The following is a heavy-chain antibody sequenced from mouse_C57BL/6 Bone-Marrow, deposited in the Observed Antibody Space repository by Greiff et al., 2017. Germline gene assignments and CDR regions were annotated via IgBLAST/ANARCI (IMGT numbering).Heavy chain of an antibody. D-gene: IGHD1-1*01. V-gene: IGHV5-17*01. J-gene: IGHJ4*01. CDR2: ISSGSSTI. CDR3: ERSIYYGSSYDYAMDY. CDR1: GFTFSDYG. Sequence: EVMLVESGGGLVKPGGSLKLSCAASGFTFSDYGMHWVRQAPEKGLEWVAYISSGSSTIYYADKVKGRFTISRDNAKNTLFLQMTSLRSEDTAMYYCERSIYYGSSYDYAMDYWGQGTSVTVSS.